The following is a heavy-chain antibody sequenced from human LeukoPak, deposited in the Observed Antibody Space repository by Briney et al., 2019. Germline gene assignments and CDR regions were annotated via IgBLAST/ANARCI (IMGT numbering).Heavy chain of an antibody. J-gene: IGHJ4*02. Sequence: GGSLRLSCAASGITFSSYWMSWVLQAPGKGLEWVANIKQDGSEKYYVDSVKGRFTISRDNAKNSLYLQMNSLRAEDTAVYYCARSESAGFDYWGQGTLVTVSS. CDR1: GITFSSYW. CDR2: IKQDGSEK. D-gene: IGHD3-3*01. V-gene: IGHV3-7*03. CDR3: ARSESAGFDY.